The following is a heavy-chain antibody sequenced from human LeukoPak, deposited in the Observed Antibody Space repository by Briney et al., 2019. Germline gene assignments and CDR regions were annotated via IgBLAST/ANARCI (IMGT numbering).Heavy chain of an antibody. V-gene: IGHV1-2*02. J-gene: IGHJ4*02. CDR2: INPNSGGT. D-gene: IGHD3-22*01. Sequence: GASVKVSCTASGYTFTGYYMHWVRQAPGQGLEWMGWINPNSGGTNYAQKFQGRVTMTRDTSISTAYMELSRLRSDDTAVYYCARDHYYDSSGYRTPSFGYWGQGTLVTVSS. CDR3: ARDHYYDSSGYRTPSFGY. CDR1: GYTFTGYY.